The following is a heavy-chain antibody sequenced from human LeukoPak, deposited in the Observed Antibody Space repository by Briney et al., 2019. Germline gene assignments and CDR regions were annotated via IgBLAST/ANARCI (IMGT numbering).Heavy chain of an antibody. J-gene: IGHJ6*03. CDR2: ISSSGDTI. CDR3: ARDKRGYDFPTHYYYYMDV. Sequence: GGSLRLSCAASGFTFSDYYMSWIRQAPGKGLEWISYISSSGDTIFYADSVKGRFTISRDNAKNSLYLQMNSLRAEDTAVYYCARDKRGYDFPTHYYYYMDVWGKGTTVTISS. V-gene: IGHV3-11*04. CDR1: GFTFSDYY. D-gene: IGHD5-12*01.